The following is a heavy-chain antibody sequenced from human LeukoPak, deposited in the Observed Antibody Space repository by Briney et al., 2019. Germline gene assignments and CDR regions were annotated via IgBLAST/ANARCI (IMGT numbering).Heavy chain of an antibody. Sequence: GGSLRLSCAASGFTFSDYYMSWIRQAPGKGLEWVSAISGSGGSTYYADSVKGRFTISRDNSKNTLYLQMNSLRAEDTAVYYCAKNGHGSGSYYPRTKSYFDYWGQGTLVTVSS. CDR1: GFTFSDYY. J-gene: IGHJ4*02. V-gene: IGHV3-23*01. D-gene: IGHD3-10*01. CDR2: ISGSGGST. CDR3: AKNGHGSGSYYPRTKSYFDY.